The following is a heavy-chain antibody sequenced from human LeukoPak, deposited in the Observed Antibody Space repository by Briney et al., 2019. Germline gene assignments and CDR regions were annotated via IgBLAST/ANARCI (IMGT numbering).Heavy chain of an antibody. J-gene: IGHJ4*02. CDR1: GFTFDDYG. CDR3: ARVFSGSFDC. V-gene: IGHV3-20*04. D-gene: IGHD1-26*01. Sequence: PGGSLRLSCAASGFTFDDYGMSWVRQAPGKGLEWVSGINWNAGSIGYADSVKGRFTISRDNAKNSLYLQMNSLRVEDAALYYCARVFSGSFDCWGQGTLVTVSS. CDR2: INWNAGSI.